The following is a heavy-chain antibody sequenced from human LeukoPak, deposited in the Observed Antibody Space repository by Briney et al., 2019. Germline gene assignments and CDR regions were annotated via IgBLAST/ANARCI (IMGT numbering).Heavy chain of an antibody. J-gene: IGHJ6*02. Sequence: GGSLRLSCAASGFTVSSNYMSWVRQAPGKGLEWVSVIYSGGSTYYADSVKGRFTISRDNAKNSLYLQMNSLRAEDTAVYYCASGAFLEWFQTRKYYYYGMDVWGQGTTVTVSS. V-gene: IGHV3-53*01. CDR1: GFTVSSNY. D-gene: IGHD3-3*01. CDR2: IYSGGST. CDR3: ASGAFLEWFQTRKYYYYGMDV.